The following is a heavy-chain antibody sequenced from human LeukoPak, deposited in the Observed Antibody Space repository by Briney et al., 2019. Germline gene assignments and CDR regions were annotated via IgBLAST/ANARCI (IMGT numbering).Heavy chain of an antibody. D-gene: IGHD3-22*01. V-gene: IGHV4-61*02. J-gene: IGHJ3*02. CDR1: GGSVSSASYY. Sequence: PSETLSLTCTVSGGSVSSASYYWSWIRQPAGKGLEWIGRIYTSGSVNYNSSLKSRVTISVDTSKNQFSLRLTSVTAADTAVYYCARAGRDYYDRSGYSAGSFDIWGQGTMVTVSS. CDR3: ARAGRDYYDRSGYSAGSFDI. CDR2: IYTSGSV.